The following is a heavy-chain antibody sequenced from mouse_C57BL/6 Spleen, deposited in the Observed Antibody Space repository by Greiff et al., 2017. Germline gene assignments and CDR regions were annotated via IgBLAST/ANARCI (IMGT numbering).Heavy chain of an antibody. CDR1: GYTFTSYW. CDR2: INPSNGGT. J-gene: IGHJ4*01. D-gene: IGHD1-1*01. V-gene: IGHV1-53*01. CDR3: ARSLITTVVADYYAMDY. Sequence: VKLQQPGTELVKPGASVKLSCKASGYTFTSYWMHWVKQRPGQGLEWIGNINPSNGGTNYNEKFKSKATLTVDKSSSTAYMQLSSLTSEDSAVYYCARSLITTVVADYYAMDYWGQGTSVTVSS.